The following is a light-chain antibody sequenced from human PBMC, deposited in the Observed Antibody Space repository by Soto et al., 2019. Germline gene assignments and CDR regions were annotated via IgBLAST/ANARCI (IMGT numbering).Light chain of an antibody. CDR1: SSDVGGYNY. Sequence: QSALTQPASVSGSPGQSITISCTGTSSDVGGYNYVSWYQQHPGKAPKLMIYDVSNRPSGVSNRFSGSKSSNTASLTISGFQPKTETNFNGSPYQTGTTHGVFAGGTRLT. CDR3: SPYQTGTTHGV. J-gene: IGLJ2*01. CDR2: DVS. V-gene: IGLV2-14*01.